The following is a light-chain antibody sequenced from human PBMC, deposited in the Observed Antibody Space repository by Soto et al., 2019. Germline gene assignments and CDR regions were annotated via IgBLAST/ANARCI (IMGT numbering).Light chain of an antibody. Sequence: QSVLTQPPSVSGAPGQRVTISCTGSSSNIGAGYDVHWYQQLPGTAPKLLIYGNSNRPSGVPDRFSGSEYCTSASLAITGLQAEDEAEYYCQSYDSSLSGLDVFGTGTKLTFL. J-gene: IGLJ1*01. CDR1: SSNIGAGYD. CDR2: GNS. V-gene: IGLV1-40*01. CDR3: QSYDSSLSGLDV.